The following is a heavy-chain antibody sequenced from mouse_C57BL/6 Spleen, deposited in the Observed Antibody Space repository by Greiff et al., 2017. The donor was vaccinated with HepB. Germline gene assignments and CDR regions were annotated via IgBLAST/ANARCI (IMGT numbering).Heavy chain of an antibody. J-gene: IGHJ3*01. Sequence: EVMLVESGGGLVKPGGSLKLSCAASGFTFSSYAMSWVRQTPEKRLEWVATISDGGSYTYYPDNVKGRFTISRDNAKNNLYLQMSHLKSEDTAMYYCESDRPFAYWGQGTLVTVSA. CDR1: GFTFSSYA. V-gene: IGHV5-4*03. CDR3: ESDRPFAY. CDR2: ISDGGSYT.